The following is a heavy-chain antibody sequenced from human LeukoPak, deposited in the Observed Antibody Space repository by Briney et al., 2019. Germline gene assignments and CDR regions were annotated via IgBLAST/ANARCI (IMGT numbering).Heavy chain of an antibody. CDR2: ISGSGGST. D-gene: IGHD2-15*01. V-gene: IGHV3-23*01. Sequence: PGGSLRLSCAASGRTFSSYAMTWVRQAPGKGLEWVSGISGSGGSTYYADSVKGRFTISRDNSKNTLYLQMNSLTAEDTAVYYCAKGGAFDRYCSGGSCYIDYWGQGTLVTVSS. J-gene: IGHJ4*02. CDR1: GRTFSSYA. CDR3: AKGGAFDRYCSGGSCYIDY.